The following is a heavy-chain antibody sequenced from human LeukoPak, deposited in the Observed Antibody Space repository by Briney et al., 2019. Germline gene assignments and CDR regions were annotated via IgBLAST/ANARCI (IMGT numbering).Heavy chain of an antibody. CDR3: ARHVGWFGELQSFDP. V-gene: IGHV4-39*01. CDR2: INHSGST. D-gene: IGHD3-10*01. J-gene: IGHJ5*02. CDR1: GGSISSSSYY. Sequence: PSETLSLTCTVSGGSISSSSYYWGWIRQPPGKGLEWIGEINHSGSTNYNPSLKSRVTISVDTSKNQFSLKLSSVTAADTAVYYCARHVGWFGELQSFDPWGQGTLVTVSS.